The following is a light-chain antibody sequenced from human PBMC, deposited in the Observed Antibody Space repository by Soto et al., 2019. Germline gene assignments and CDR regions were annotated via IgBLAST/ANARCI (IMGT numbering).Light chain of an antibody. Sequence: QSALTQPRSVSGSPGQSVTISCTGTSSDVGGYNYVSWYQQHPGKAPKLMIYDVSKRPSGVPDRFSGSKSGYTASLTISGLQAEADADYSCCSYAGNSPDHVFGTGTKLTVL. CDR3: CSYAGNSPDHV. CDR1: SSDVGGYNY. J-gene: IGLJ1*01. V-gene: IGLV2-11*01. CDR2: DVS.